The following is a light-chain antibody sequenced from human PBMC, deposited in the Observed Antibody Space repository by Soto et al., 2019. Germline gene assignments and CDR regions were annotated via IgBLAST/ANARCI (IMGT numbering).Light chain of an antibody. CDR2: GSS. Sequence: QSVLTQPPSVSGAPGQRVSISCTGSSSNIGAGYDVHWFQQLPGTAPKLLIYGSSNRPSGVPDRFSGSKSGTSASLAITGLQAEDEADYYCQSYDSSLSVLYVFGTGTSSPS. V-gene: IGLV1-40*01. J-gene: IGLJ1*01. CDR3: QSYDSSLSVLYV. CDR1: SSNIGAGYD.